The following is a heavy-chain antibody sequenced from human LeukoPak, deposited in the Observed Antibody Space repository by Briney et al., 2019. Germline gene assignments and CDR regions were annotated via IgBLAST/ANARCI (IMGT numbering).Heavy chain of an antibody. CDR1: GFTFSNYG. CDR3: ARGYTYYDFWATTGSGAFDI. V-gene: IGHV3-30*02. CDR2: IRYDVSDK. J-gene: IGHJ3*02. D-gene: IGHD3-3*01. Sequence: GGSLRLSCAASGFTFSNYGMHWVRQAPGKGLEWVAFIRYDVSDKYYADSVKGRFTISRDDSKSTLYLQMNSLRAEDTAVYYCARGYTYYDFWATTGSGAFDIWGQGTMVTVSS.